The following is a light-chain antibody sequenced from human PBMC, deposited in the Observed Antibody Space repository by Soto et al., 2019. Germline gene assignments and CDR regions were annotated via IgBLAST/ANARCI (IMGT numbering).Light chain of an antibody. CDR2: DVS. CDR1: SSDVGGYNY. V-gene: IGLV2-14*01. Sequence: QSVLTQPASVSGSPGQSITISCTGTSSDVGGYNYVSWYQQHPGKAPKLMIYDVSNRPSGVSNRFSGSKSGNTASLTISGLQADYEADYYCSSYTSRSTRVFGTGTKVTVL. CDR3: SSYTSRSTRV. J-gene: IGLJ1*01.